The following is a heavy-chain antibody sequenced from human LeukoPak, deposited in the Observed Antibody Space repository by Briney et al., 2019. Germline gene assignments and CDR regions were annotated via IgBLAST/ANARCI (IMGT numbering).Heavy chain of an antibody. V-gene: IGHV3-15*01. Sequence: GGSLRLSCAASGFTSSNAWMSWVRQAPGKGLEWVGRIKSKTDGGTTDYAAPVKGRFTISRDDSKNTLYLQMNSLKTEDTAVYYCTTLGGSGRNYYYMDVWGKGTTVTISS. CDR1: GFTSSNAW. J-gene: IGHJ6*03. D-gene: IGHD3-10*01. CDR3: TTLGGSGRNYYYMDV. CDR2: IKSKTDGGTT.